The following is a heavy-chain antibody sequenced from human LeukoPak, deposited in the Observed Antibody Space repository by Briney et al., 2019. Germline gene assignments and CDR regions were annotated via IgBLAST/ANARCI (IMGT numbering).Heavy chain of an antibody. Sequence: GVSLRLSCAASGFTFSSFDMRWLRQAPGKGLEWISAISGSCGITSYADSVKGRFTISRDNSKNTLYLQMNSLRAEDTAVYYCAKGDTTWELPHDYWGQGTLVTVSS. CDR2: ISGSCGIT. J-gene: IGHJ4*02. CDR1: GFTFSSFD. V-gene: IGHV3-23*01. CDR3: AKGDTTWELPHDY. D-gene: IGHD1-26*01.